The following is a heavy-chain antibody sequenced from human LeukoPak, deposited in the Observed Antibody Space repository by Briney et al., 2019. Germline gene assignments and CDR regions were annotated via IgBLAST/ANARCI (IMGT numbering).Heavy chain of an antibody. CDR2: INPNSGGT. V-gene: IGHV1-2*02. J-gene: IGHJ4*02. D-gene: IGHD3-9*01. CDR3: ARGRTYYEIMTAYKTDY. CDR1: GYSFTAYH. Sequence: ASVKVSFKSSGYSFTAYHLHWLRQPPAQGLEWMGCINPNSGGTDYAQKFQGRVTMTRDTSISTVYRERSRLRGDDTAGYCCARGRTYYEIMTAYKTDYWGEGDLGTVSS.